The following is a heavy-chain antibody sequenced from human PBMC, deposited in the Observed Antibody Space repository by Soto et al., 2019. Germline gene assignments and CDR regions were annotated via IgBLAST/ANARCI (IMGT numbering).Heavy chain of an antibody. CDR3: ARAPRYDFWSGYSDNYYYGMDV. Sequence: GGSLRLSCAASGFTFSSYAMSWVRQSPGKGLEWVSAISGSGGSTYYADSVKGRFTISRDNSKNTLYLQMNSLRAEDTAVYYCARAPRYDFWSGYSDNYYYGMDVWGQGTTVTVSS. CDR2: ISGSGGST. CDR1: GFTFSSYA. D-gene: IGHD3-3*01. J-gene: IGHJ6*02. V-gene: IGHV3-23*01.